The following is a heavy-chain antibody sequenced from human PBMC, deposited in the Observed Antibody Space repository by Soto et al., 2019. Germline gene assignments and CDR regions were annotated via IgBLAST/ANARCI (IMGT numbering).Heavy chain of an antibody. J-gene: IGHJ4*02. CDR3: ATQYSGTYPVFDY. CDR2: IWYDGTNK. CDR1: GFTFSSIG. Sequence: QVQLVESGGGVVQPGRSLRLSCAASGFTFSSIGMHWVRQAPGKGLEWVALIWYDGTNKYYADSVKGRFTISRDNSKTTLYLQMNSLRAEDTAVYYCATQYSGTYPVFDYWGQGTLVTVSS. D-gene: IGHD1-26*01. V-gene: IGHV3-33*01.